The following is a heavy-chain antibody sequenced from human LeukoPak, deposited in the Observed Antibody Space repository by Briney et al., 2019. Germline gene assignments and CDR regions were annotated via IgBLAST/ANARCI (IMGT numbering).Heavy chain of an antibody. D-gene: IGHD6-13*01. V-gene: IGHV3-64*04. J-gene: IGHJ4*02. CDR2: ISTTGTGT. CDR1: GFTFSLYA. Sequence: GGSRRLSCSASGFTFSLYAIHWVRRAPGKGLEYLSVISTTGTGTYYADSVKGRFTISRDNAKNTLYLQMNSLRAEDTAVYYCARFPYSGSWFDYWGQGTLVTVSS. CDR3: ARFPYSGSWFDY.